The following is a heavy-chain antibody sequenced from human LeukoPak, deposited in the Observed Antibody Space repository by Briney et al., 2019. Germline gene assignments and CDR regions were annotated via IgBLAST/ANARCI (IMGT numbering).Heavy chain of an antibody. CDR2: FSGSGGST. D-gene: IGHD2-15*01. V-gene: IGHV3-23*01. Sequence: PGGSLRLSCAASGFTFSTYAMSWVRQAPGKGLEWVSAFSGSGGSTYYADSVKGRFTISRDNSKNTLYLQMNSLRAEDTAVYYCARSGLIRFDYWGQGTLVTVSS. J-gene: IGHJ4*02. CDR1: GFTFSTYA. CDR3: ARSGLIRFDY.